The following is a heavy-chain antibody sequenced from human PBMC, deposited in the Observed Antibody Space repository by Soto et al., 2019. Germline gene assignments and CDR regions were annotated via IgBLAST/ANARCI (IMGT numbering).Heavy chain of an antibody. D-gene: IGHD5-12*01. CDR3: ARDDGYEDNGLDS. Sequence: QVQLVESGGGVVQPGRSLRLSCAASGFAFSRHGMHWVRQAPGKGLEWVAVIVRDGSEDYYADSVEGRFTISRDNSKNTLYLEMNNLRHEDTAVDYGARDDGYEDNGLDSWCQGTLVTFSS. CDR2: IVRDGSED. V-gene: IGHV3-33*01. J-gene: IGHJ5*01. CDR1: GFAFSRHG.